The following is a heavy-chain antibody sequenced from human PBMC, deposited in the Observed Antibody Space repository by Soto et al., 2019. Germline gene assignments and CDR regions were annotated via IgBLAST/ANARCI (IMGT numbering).Heavy chain of an antibody. CDR2: IYYSGST. D-gene: IGHD3-16*02. CDR1: VGSISSYY. J-gene: IGHJ3*02. Sequence: PSETLSLTCTVSVGSISSYYWSWIRQPPGKGLEWIGYIYYSGSTNYNPSLKSRVTISVDTSKNQFSLKLSSVTAADTAVYYCAGMITFGGVIVSGAFDIWGQGTMVTVSS. V-gene: IGHV4-59*08. CDR3: AGMITFGGVIVSGAFDI.